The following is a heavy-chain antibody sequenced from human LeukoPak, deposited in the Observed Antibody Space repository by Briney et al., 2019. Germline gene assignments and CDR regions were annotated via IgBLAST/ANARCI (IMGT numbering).Heavy chain of an antibody. D-gene: IGHD3-10*01. J-gene: IGHJ4*02. V-gene: IGHV4-59*01. CDR2: IYYSGST. CDR1: GGSISSYY. Sequence: PSETLSLTCTVSGGSISSYYWSWIRQPPGKGLEWIGYIYYSGSTNYNPSLKRRVTISVDTSKNQFSLKLSSVTAADTAVYYCAREPGGYFDYWGQGTLVTVSS. CDR3: AREPGGYFDY.